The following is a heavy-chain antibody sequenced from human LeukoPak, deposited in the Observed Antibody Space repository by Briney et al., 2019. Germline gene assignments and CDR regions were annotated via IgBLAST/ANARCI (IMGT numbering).Heavy chain of an antibody. CDR1: GFTFSSYG. Sequence: GGSLRLSCAASGFTFSSYGMHWVRQAPGKGLEWVAVISYDGSNKYYADSVKGRFTISRDNSKNTLYLQMNSLRAEDTAVYYCAKGGYYYDSSGPTPHFDYWGQGTLVTVSS. V-gene: IGHV3-30*18. CDR3: AKGGYYYDSSGPTPHFDY. CDR2: ISYDGSNK. D-gene: IGHD3-22*01. J-gene: IGHJ4*02.